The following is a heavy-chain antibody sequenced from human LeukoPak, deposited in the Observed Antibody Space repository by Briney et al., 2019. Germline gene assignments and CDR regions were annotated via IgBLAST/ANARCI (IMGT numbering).Heavy chain of an antibody. CDR3: ARGSGNEPFDY. Sequence: PGGSLRLSCAASGFTFGSHWIHWVRQAPGKGLVWASGINRDGSSTSYADSVKGRFTISRDNAKNTLYLQMNSLRAEDTAVYYCARGSGNEPFDYWGQGTLVTVSS. D-gene: IGHD5-12*01. CDR1: GFTFGSHW. J-gene: IGHJ4*02. V-gene: IGHV3-74*01. CDR2: INRDGSST.